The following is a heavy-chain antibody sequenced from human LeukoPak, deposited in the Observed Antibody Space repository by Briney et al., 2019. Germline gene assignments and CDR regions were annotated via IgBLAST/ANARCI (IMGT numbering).Heavy chain of an antibody. CDR3: ARLMYSGSYYPDY. J-gene: IGHJ4*02. Sequence: SQTLSLTCAVSGGSISSGGYSWSWIRQPPGKGLEWIGSIYYSGSTYYNSSLKSRVTISVDTSKNQFSLKLSSVTAADTAVYYCARLMYSGSYYPDYWGQGTLVTVSS. CDR2: IYYSGST. V-gene: IGHV4-30-2*03. D-gene: IGHD1-26*01. CDR1: GGSISSGGYS.